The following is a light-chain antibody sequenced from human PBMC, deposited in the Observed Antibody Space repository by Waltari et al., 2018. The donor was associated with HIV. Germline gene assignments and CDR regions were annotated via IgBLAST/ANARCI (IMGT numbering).Light chain of an antibody. J-gene: IGLJ2*01. Sequence: QSALTQPPSASGSPGQSVTLSCTGSNSAIGRYGYVSWYQLHPGKAPKLVISEVTKRPSGVSERFSGSKSANTAFLTVSGLQAEDEADYYCSSFADRDGFYVLFGGGTRLTVL. CDR3: SSFADRDGFYVL. V-gene: IGLV2-8*01. CDR2: EVT. CDR1: NSAIGRYGY.